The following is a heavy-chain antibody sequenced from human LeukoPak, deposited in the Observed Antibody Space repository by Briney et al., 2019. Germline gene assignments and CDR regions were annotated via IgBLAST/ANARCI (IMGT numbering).Heavy chain of an antibody. V-gene: IGHV3-23*01. Sequence: GGSLRLSCAASGFAFSSYAMTWVRQAPGKGLEWVSGISGSGGSTFDADSVKGRFTISRDNSKNTLYLQMNSLRAEDTAVYYCARSGGYFDYWGQGTLVTVSS. CDR2: ISGSGGST. J-gene: IGHJ4*02. CDR1: GFAFSSYA. D-gene: IGHD3-16*01. CDR3: ARSGGYFDY.